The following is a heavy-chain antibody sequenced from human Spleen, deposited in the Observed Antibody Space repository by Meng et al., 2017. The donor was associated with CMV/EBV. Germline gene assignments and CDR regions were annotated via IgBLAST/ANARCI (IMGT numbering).Heavy chain of an antibody. CDR2: IYVGDPGS. J-gene: IGHJ6*02. V-gene: IGHV3-23*03. CDR3: AKDLYCSSTSCYIFAGSDYYYYAMDV. CDR1: GFSFSTSA. Sequence: ETLSLTCAASGFSFSTSAMSWVRQAPGKGLEWVSVIYVGDPGSIYAQSVKGRFTISRDNSKNTLHLQMNSLRAEDTAVYYCAKDLYCSSTSCYIFAGSDYYYYAMDVWGQGTTVTVSS. D-gene: IGHD2-2*02.